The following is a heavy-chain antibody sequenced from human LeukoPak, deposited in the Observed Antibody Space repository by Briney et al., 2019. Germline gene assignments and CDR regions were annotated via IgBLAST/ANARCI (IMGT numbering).Heavy chain of an antibody. CDR3: ARARYGGNYYFDY. D-gene: IGHD4-23*01. CDR1: GFTFSSYW. J-gene: IGHJ4*02. CDR2: INSDGSST. Sequence: GGPLRLSCAASGFTFSSYWMHWVRQAPGKGLVWVSRINSDGSSTSYADSVKGRFTISRDNAKNTLYLQMSSLRAEDTAVYYCARARYGGNYYFDYWGQGTLVTVSS. V-gene: IGHV3-74*01.